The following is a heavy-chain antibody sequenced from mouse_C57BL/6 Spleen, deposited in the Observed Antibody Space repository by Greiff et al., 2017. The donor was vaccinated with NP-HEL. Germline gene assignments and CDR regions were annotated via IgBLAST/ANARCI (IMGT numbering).Heavy chain of an antibody. Sequence: VQLKQSGPELVKPGASVKISCKASGYSFTGYYMNWVKQSPEKSLEWIGEINPSTGGTTYNQKFKAKATLTVDKSSSTAYMQLKSLTSEDSAVYYCARGLITTVPWFAYWGQGTLVTVSA. CDR3: ARGLITTVPWFAY. V-gene: IGHV1-42*01. CDR1: GYSFTGYY. D-gene: IGHD1-1*01. CDR2: INPSTGGT. J-gene: IGHJ3*01.